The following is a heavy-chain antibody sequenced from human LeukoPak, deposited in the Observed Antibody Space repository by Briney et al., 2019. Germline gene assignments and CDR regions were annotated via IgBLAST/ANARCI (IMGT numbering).Heavy chain of an antibody. D-gene: IGHD4-17*01. CDR1: QFKFNNYG. V-gene: IGHV3-23*01. Sequence: PGGSLRLSCATSQFKFNNYGMTWVRQAPGKGQEWVSSITASGGRTQYADSVQGRFTISRDNSKNTLYLQMNSLRAEDTAVYYCAKDPNGDYIGTFDIWGQGTMVTVSS. J-gene: IGHJ3*02. CDR3: AKDPNGDYIGTFDI. CDR2: ITASGGRT.